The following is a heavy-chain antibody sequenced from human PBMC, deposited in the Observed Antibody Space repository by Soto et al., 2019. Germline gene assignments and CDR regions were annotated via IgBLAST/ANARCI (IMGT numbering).Heavy chain of an antibody. CDR2: ISGDGADT. V-gene: IGHV3-23*01. CDR3: VRVRYHGDADP. J-gene: IGHJ3*01. Sequence: EVQLLESGGGLVQPGGSLKLSCVASGFTFTSNAMSWVRQAPGKGLEWVSAISGDGADTYYADSVRGRFTISRDNSKNTLSLQMNSLRDEDTALYYCVRVRYHGDADPWGQGTMVTVSS. CDR1: GFTFTSNA. D-gene: IGHD3-9*01.